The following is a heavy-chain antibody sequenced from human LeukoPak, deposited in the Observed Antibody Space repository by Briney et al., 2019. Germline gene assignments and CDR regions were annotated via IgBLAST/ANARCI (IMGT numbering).Heavy chain of an antibody. J-gene: IGHJ4*02. CDR1: GGSISSYY. CDR2: IYYTGAT. Sequence: SETLSPTCTVSGGSISSYYWSWIRLPPGKGLEWIGYIYYTGATYYNPSLKSRVTISLDTSKNQFSLKLSSVTAADAAVYYCARAGYSYGTGYYFDCWGQGALVTVSS. D-gene: IGHD5-18*01. V-gene: IGHV4-59*01. CDR3: ARAGYSYGTGYYFDC.